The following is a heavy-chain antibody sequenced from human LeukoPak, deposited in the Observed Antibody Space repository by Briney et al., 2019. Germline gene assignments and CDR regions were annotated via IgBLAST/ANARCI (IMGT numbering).Heavy chain of an antibody. Sequence: GASVKVSCKASGGTFSSYAISWVRQAPGQGLEWMGRIIPIFGTANYAQKFQGRVTITTDESTSTACMELSSLRSEDTAVYYCARPHLRYYYDSSGYYYDGFDYWGQGTLVTVSS. D-gene: IGHD3-22*01. V-gene: IGHV1-69*05. CDR2: IIPIFGTA. CDR3: ARPHLRYYYDSSGYYYDGFDY. J-gene: IGHJ4*02. CDR1: GGTFSSYA.